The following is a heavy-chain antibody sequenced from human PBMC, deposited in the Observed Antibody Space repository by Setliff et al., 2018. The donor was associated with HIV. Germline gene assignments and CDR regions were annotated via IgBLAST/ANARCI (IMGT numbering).Heavy chain of an antibody. CDR2: ISIGSGGAI. CDR1: GFTFRNYK. Sequence: GGSLRLSCAASGFTFRNYKFNWVRQAPGRGMEWVSSISIGSGGAIDYADSVQGRFTISRDNSKNSLYLDMNSLKTEDTAMYYCLGNWGNWNSCSWGQGTLVTVSS. CDR3: LGNWGNWNSCS. D-gene: IGHD1-7*01. J-gene: IGHJ4*02. V-gene: IGHV3-21*03.